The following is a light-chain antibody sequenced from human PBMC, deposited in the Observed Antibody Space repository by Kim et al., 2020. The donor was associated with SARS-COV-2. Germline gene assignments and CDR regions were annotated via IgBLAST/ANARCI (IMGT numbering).Light chain of an antibody. CDR3: QQYNSYCT. J-gene: IGKJ1*01. CDR1: QSISSW. V-gene: IGKV1-5*01. CDR2: DAS. Sequence: DIQMTQSPSTLSASVGDRVTITCRASQSISSWLAWYQQKPGKAPKLLIYDASSLKSGVPSRFSGSGSGTEFTLTISSLQPDDFATYYCQQYNSYCTFGQGTKVDIK.